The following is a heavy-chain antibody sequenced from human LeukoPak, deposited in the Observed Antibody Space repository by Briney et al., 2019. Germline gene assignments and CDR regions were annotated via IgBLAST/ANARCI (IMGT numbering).Heavy chain of an antibody. Sequence: GGSLRLSCAASGFTFSSYGMHWVRQAPGKGLEWVAVIWYDGSNKYYADSVKGRFTISRDNSKNTLYLQMNRLRAEDTAVYYCAKDQISGSYVYYFDYWGQGTLVTVSS. CDR2: IWYDGSNK. D-gene: IGHD1-26*01. J-gene: IGHJ4*02. CDR3: AKDQISGSYVYYFDY. V-gene: IGHV3-33*06. CDR1: GFTFSSYG.